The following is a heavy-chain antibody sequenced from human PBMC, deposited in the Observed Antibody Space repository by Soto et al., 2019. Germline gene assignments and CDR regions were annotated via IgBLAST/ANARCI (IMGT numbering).Heavy chain of an antibody. CDR2: INHSGST. CDR1: GGSFSGYY. CDR3: ARGRYCSSTSCHRGLYYFDY. V-gene: IGHV4-34*01. Sequence: SETLSLTCAVYGGSFSGYYWSWIRQPPGKGLEWIGEINHSGSTNYNPSLKSRVTISVDTSKNQFSLKLSSVTAADTAVYYCARGRYCSSTSCHRGLYYFDYWGQGTLVTVSS. J-gene: IGHJ4*02. D-gene: IGHD2-2*02.